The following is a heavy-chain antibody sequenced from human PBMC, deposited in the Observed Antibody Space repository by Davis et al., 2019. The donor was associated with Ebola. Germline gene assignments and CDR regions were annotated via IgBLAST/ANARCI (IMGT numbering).Heavy chain of an antibody. D-gene: IGHD3-9*01. CDR1: GFTFSSYS. CDR3: ARVREGFSLEIYYYYYMDV. J-gene: IGHJ6*03. Sequence: GGSLRLSCAASGFTFSSYSMNWVRQAPGKGLEWVSSISSSSSYIYYADSVKGRFTISRDNAKNSLYLQMNSLRAEDTAVYYCARVREGFSLEIYYYYYMDVWGKGTTVTVSS. V-gene: IGHV3-21*01. CDR2: ISSSSSYI.